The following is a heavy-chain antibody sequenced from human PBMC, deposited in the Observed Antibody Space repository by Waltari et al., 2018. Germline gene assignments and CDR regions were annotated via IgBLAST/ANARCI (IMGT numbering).Heavy chain of an antibody. Sequence: QVQLVQSGAEVKKPGSSVKVSCKASGGTFSSYAISWVRQAPGQGLEWMGGIIPILGTANYAQKVHAIVTSTADDATSAAYMELSSRRSEDTAVYYCARDWGQGQQRVLDDGGQGTLVTVSS. CDR3: ARDWGQGQQRVLDD. CDR2: IIPILGTA. J-gene: IGHJ4*02. CDR1: GGTFSSYA. D-gene: IGHD6-13*01. V-gene: IGHV1-69*01.